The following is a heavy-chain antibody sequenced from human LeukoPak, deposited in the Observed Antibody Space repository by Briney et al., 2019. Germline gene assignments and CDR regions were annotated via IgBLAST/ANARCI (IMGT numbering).Heavy chain of an antibody. V-gene: IGHV1-69*13. D-gene: IGHD3-10*01. CDR1: GGTFSNYA. CDR2: IIPIFGTT. Sequence: ASVKVSCKASGGTFSNYAISWVRQAPGQGLRWMGGIIPIFGTTNYAQKFQGRVTITADESTSTAYMELSSLRSEDTAVFYCARGRFGLLWFGELERWGQGTLVTVSS. J-gene: IGHJ4*02. CDR3: ARGRFGLLWFGELER.